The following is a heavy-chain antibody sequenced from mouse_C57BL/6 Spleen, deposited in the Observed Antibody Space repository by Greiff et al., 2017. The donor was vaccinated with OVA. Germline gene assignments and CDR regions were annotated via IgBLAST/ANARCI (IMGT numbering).Heavy chain of an antibody. CDR2: ISYDGSN. Sequence: VQLKESGPGLVKPSQSLSLTCSVTGYSITSGYYWNWIRQFPGNKLEWMGYISYDGSNNYNPSLKNRISITRDTSKNQFFLKLNSVTTEDTATYYCARVLTGTMDYWGQGTSVTVSS. J-gene: IGHJ4*01. V-gene: IGHV3-6*01. CDR1: GYSITSGYY. D-gene: IGHD4-1*01. CDR3: ARVLTGTMDY.